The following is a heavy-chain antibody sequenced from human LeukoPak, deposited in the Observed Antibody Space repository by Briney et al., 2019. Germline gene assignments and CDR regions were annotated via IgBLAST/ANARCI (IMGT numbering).Heavy chain of an antibody. CDR1: GGSISSYY. V-gene: IGHV4-59*01. CDR3: ARGHSRGYYYYYMDV. J-gene: IGHJ6*03. CDR2: IYYSGST. Sequence: SETLSLTCTVSGGSISSYYWSWIRQPPGKGLEWIGYIYYSGSTNYNPSLKSRVTISVDTSKNQFSLKLSSVTAADTAVYYCARGHSRGYYYYYMDVWGKGTTVTVSS.